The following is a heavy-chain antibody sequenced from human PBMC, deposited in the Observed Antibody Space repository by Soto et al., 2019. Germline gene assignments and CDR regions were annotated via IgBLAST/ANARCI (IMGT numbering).Heavy chain of an antibody. V-gene: IGHV4-31*03. CDR3: ARVSAGGTRWFDS. CDR2: IYYRGTT. Sequence: QVQLQESGPGLVKPSQTLSLTCSVSGGSISTGVWYWSWVREHPGKGLEWIGDIYYRGTTSYNPSLGSRGTISRDTSKNQVSWKVNSVTAADTAVYYCARVSAGGTRWFDSWGQGIRVTVSS. D-gene: IGHD6-13*01. J-gene: IGHJ5*01. CDR1: GGSISTGVWY.